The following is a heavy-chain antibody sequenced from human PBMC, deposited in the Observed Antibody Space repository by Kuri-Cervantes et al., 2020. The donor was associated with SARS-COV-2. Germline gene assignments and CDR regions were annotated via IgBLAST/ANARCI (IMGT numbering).Heavy chain of an antibody. CDR3: ARGFELLQYFDL. CDR1: GFTFNNYG. D-gene: IGHD1-7*01. J-gene: IGHJ2*01. Sequence: GESLKISCAASGFTFNNYGMHWVRQAPGKGLEWVAVISKDGSKKFYADSVKGRFTISRDNSKNTLYLQMNSLRTEDTAVYNCARGFELLQYFDLWGRGTLVTVSS. CDR2: ISKDGSKK. V-gene: IGHV3-30*03.